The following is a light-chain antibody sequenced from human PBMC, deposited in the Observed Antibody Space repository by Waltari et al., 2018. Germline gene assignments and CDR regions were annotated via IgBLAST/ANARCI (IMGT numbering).Light chain of an antibody. CDR1: PRSVSTASY. Sequence: QTVVTQEPSFSVSPGGTVTLTFGLSPRSVSTASYPSWYQPSPCRRPRTLIYTTNTRTSGVPVRFSGSILGNKAALTITGGLADDESDYYCVLYMGSGIWVFCGGTKLTVL. J-gene: IGLJ3*02. V-gene: IGLV8-61*01. CDR3: VLYMGSGIWV. CDR2: TTN.